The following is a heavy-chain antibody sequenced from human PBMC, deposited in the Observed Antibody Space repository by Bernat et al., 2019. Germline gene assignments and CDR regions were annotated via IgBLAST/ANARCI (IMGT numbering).Heavy chain of an antibody. J-gene: IGHJ1*01. V-gene: IGHV4-38-2*01. Sequence: QVQLQESGPGLVKPSETLSLTCAVYGYSISSGYYWGWIRQPPGKGLEWIGSIYHSGSTYYNPSLKSRVTISVDTSKNQFSLKLSSVTAADTAVYYCASVSIEAEYFQHWGQGTLVTVSS. CDR1: GYSISSGYY. CDR2: IYHSGST. D-gene: IGHD3-22*01. CDR3: ASVSIEAEYFQH.